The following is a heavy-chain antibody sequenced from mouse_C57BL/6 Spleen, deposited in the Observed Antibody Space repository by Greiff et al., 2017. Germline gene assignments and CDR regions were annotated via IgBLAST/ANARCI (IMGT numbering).Heavy chain of an antibody. CDR1: GYTFTSYW. CDR3: ARFGLGSYYFDY. Sequence: QVQLQQPGTELVKPGASVKLSCKASGYTFTSYWMHWVKQRPGQGLEWIGNINPSNGGTNYNEKFKSKATLTVDKSSSIAYMQLSSLTSEDSAVYYCARFGLGSYYFDYWGQGTTLTVSS. CDR2: INPSNGGT. J-gene: IGHJ2*01. D-gene: IGHD2-14*01. V-gene: IGHV1-53*01.